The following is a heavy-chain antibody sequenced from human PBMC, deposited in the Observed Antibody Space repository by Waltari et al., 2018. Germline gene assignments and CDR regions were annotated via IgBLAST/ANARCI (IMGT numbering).Heavy chain of an antibody. D-gene: IGHD3-10*01. CDR3: ARDLGHFDY. V-gene: IGHV3-7*01. CDR1: GFPFRSYW. CDR2: IKQDGSEK. J-gene: IGHJ4*02. Sequence: EVQLVESGGGLVQPGGSLRLSCAASGFPFRSYWMSWVRQAPGKGLEWVANIKQDGSEKYYVDSVKGRFTISRDNAKNSLYLQMNSLRAEDTAVYYCARDLGHFDYWGQGTLVTVSS.